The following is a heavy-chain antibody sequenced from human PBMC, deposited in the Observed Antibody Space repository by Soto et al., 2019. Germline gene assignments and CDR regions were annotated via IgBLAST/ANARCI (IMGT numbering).Heavy chain of an antibody. CDR2: ISYDGSNK. V-gene: IGHV3-30*18. CDR3: AKEILDYDSSGVEYFQH. CDR1: GFTFSSYG. J-gene: IGHJ1*01. Sequence: XGSLKLSCAASGFTFSSYGMHWVRQAPGKGLEWVAVISYDGSNKYYADSVKGRFTISRDNSKNTLYLQMNSLRAEDTAVYYCAKEILDYDSSGVEYFQHWGQGTLVTVSS. D-gene: IGHD3-22*01.